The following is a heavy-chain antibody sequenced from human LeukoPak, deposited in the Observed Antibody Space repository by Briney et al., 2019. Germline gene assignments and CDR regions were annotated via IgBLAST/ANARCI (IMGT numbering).Heavy chain of an antibody. CDR3: ARLPQLGSDY. J-gene: IGHJ4*02. CDR1: GYNITSYW. Sequence: GESLRISCKGSGYNITSYWINWVRQMPGKGLEWMGTIDPSDSYTNYSPSFQGHVTISADNSISTAYLQWSSLKASDTAMYYCARLPQLGSDYWGQGTLVTVSS. V-gene: IGHV5-10-1*01. D-gene: IGHD1-26*01. CDR2: IDPSDSYT.